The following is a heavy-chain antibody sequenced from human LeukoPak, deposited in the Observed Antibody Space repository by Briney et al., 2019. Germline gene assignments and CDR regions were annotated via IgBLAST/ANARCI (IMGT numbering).Heavy chain of an antibody. D-gene: IGHD3-16*02. CDR2: ISYDGSNK. CDR3: AKDQSLYGTAFDY. CDR1: GFTFSSYG. Sequence: PGGSLRLSCAASGFTFSSYGMHWVRQAPGKGVEWVAVISYDGSNKYYADSVKGRFTISRDNSKNTLYLQMNSLRAEDTAVYYCAKDQSLYGTAFDYWGQGTLVTVSS. J-gene: IGHJ4*02. V-gene: IGHV3-30*18.